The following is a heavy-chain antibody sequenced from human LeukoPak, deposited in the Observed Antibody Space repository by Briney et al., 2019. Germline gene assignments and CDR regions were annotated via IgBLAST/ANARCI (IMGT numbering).Heavy chain of an antibody. Sequence: GGSLRLSCAASGFTFSSYAMHWVRQAPGKGLEWVAVISYDGSNKYYADSVKGRFTISRDNSKNTLYLQMNSLRAEDTAVYYCARGYDSSGYYFLGFDYWGQGTLVTVSS. CDR1: GFTFSSYA. CDR3: ARGYDSSGYYFLGFDY. J-gene: IGHJ4*02. D-gene: IGHD3-22*01. V-gene: IGHV3-30*04. CDR2: ISYDGSNK.